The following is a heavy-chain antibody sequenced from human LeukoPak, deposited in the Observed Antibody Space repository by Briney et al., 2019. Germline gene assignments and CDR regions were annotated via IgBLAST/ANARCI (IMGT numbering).Heavy chain of an antibody. Sequence: GGSLRLSCAASGLTFSSYWMTWVRQAPGKGLEWVANINQDESEKYYVDSVKGRFTISRDNAENSLYLQMNSLRAADTAVYYCTIRTRVYGYGLDSWGQGTLVTVSS. CDR3: TIRTRVYGYGLDS. J-gene: IGHJ4*02. CDR1: GLTFSSYW. CDR2: INQDESEK. D-gene: IGHD5-18*01. V-gene: IGHV3-7*01.